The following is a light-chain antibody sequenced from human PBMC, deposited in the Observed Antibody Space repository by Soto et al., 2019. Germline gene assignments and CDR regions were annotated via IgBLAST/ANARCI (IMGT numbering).Light chain of an antibody. J-gene: IGKJ5*01. CDR2: AAS. CDR3: QNHGGSPIT. CDR1: QSVSSSY. V-gene: IGKV3-20*01. Sequence: ESVLTQSPGTLSLSPGERATLSCVASQSVSSSYLAWYQPKPGQAHRLLIYAASSRATGIPDRFSGSGSGTDFTLPLSRLEPEDFEVYYCQNHGGSPITFGQGTRRENK.